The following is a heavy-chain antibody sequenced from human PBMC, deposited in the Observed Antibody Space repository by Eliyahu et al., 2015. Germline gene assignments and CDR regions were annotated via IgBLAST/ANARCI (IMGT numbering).Heavy chain of an antibody. CDR2: ISSSSSTI. V-gene: IGHV3-48*02. CDR1: GFTFSSYS. Sequence: GSLRLSCAASGFTFSSYSMNWVRQAPGKGLEWVSYISSSSSTIYYADSVKGRFTISRDNAKNSLYLQMNSLRDEDTAVYYCARITTFGGVPNYFDYWGQGTLVTVXS. D-gene: IGHD3-16*01. J-gene: IGHJ4*02. CDR3: ARITTFGGVPNYFDY.